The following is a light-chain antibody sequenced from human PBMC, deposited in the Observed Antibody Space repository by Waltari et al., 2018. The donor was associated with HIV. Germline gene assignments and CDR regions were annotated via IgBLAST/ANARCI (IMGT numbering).Light chain of an antibody. J-gene: IGLJ3*02. CDR3: ASWDDNLSGWV. CDR1: RSNIGSNY. CDR2: RSD. V-gene: IGLV1-47*01. Sequence: QSVLTQPPSASGTPGQSVSISCSGSRSNIGSNYVYWYQHLPGTTPKVVIYRSDQRPPGVPDRFAGSNSGTAASLASSGLRSEDEAHYYCASWDDNLSGWVFGGGTKLTVL.